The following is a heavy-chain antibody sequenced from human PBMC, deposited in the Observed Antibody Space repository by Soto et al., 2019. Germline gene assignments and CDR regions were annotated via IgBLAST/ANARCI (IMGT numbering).Heavy chain of an antibody. J-gene: IGHJ6*02. CDR2: IYPGDSDT. D-gene: IGHD2-2*01. CDR3: ARRSYCSSTSCLTHRDYYYGMDV. CDR1: GYTFTGYY. V-gene: IGHV5-51*01. Sequence: QVSCKASGYTFTGYYMHWVRQMPGKGLEWMGIIYPGDSDTRYSPSFQGQVTISADKSISTAYLQWSSLKASDTAMYYCARRSYCSSTSCLTHRDYYYGMDVWGQGTTVTVSS.